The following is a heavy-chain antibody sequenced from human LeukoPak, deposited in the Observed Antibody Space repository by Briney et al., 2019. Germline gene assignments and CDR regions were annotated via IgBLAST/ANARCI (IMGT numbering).Heavy chain of an antibody. Sequence: GGSLRLSCAAPGFTFSGYGMHWVRQAPGKGLEWVAVISSDGTNKQYAASVKGRFTISRDNSKNTLYLEMNSLRAEDTAVYYCAKRVGRGGPFDYWGQGTLVTVSS. J-gene: IGHJ4*02. CDR2: ISSDGTNK. CDR3: AKRVGRGGPFDY. D-gene: IGHD5-24*01. V-gene: IGHV3-30*18. CDR1: GFTFSGYG.